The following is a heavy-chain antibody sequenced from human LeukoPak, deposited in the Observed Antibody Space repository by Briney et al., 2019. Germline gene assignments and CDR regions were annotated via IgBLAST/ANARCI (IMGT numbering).Heavy chain of an antibody. D-gene: IGHD3-22*01. Sequence: SQTLSLTCTVSGDSISSGDFYWSWIRQPAGKGLEWIGRFYTSGSTNYNPSLKSRVIISVDTSKNQFSLKLSSVTAADTAVYYCARDCYDTSGCLDYWGQGTLVTVSS. V-gene: IGHV4-61*02. CDR3: ARDCYDTSGCLDY. CDR2: FYTSGST. CDR1: GDSISSGDFY. J-gene: IGHJ4*02.